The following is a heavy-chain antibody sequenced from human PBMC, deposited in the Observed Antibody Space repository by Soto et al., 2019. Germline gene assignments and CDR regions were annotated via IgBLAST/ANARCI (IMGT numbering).Heavy chain of an antibody. CDR3: ARSKYRYGFYYYGMDV. J-gene: IGHJ6*02. Sequence: ASVKLSCKASGYTFPNYAIHWVRQAPGQRLEWMGWINAGNGNTKYSQNFQGRVTIIRDTSASAAYMELSSLRSEDTAVYYCARSKYRYGFYYYGMDVWGQGTTVTVSS. V-gene: IGHV1-3*01. D-gene: IGHD3-16*02. CDR2: INAGNGNT. CDR1: GYTFPNYA.